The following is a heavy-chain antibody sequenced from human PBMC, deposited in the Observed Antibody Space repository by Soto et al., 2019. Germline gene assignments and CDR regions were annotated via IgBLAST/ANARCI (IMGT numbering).Heavy chain of an antibody. V-gene: IGHV3-33*06. J-gene: IGHJ4*02. CDR2: IWSYGSSK. CDR3: AKDITAAAQLK. CDR1: GFAFGNYG. Sequence: GGSLSLSCAASGFAFGNYGIHWVRQAPGKGLEWVAVIWSYGSSKYYGDSVKGRFTISRDNSKNTLYLQMNSLRAEDTAVYYCAKDITAAAQLKWGQGTLVTVSS. D-gene: IGHD6-13*01.